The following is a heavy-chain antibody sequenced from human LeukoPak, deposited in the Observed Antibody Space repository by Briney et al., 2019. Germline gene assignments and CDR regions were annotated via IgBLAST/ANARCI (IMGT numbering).Heavy chain of an antibody. CDR3: ARDVGYCSGGSCPVSAFDI. CDR2: IYYSGST. D-gene: IGHD2-15*01. J-gene: IGHJ3*02. V-gene: IGHV4-30-4*01. CDR1: GGTISSGDYN. Sequence: SETLSLTCTVSGGTISSGDYNWSWIRQPPGKGLEWIGYIYYSGSTYYSPSLKSRVTISVDTSKNQFSLKLSSVTAADTAVYYCARDVGYCSGGSCPVSAFDIWGQGTMVTVSS.